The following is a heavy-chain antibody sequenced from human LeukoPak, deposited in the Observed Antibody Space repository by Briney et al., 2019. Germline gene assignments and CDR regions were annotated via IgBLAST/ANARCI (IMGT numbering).Heavy chain of an antibody. CDR3: AREGCSSTSCYVWGDGMDV. CDR1: GFTFNQYW. Sequence: GGSLRLSCAASGFTFNQYWMSWLRQAPGKGLEWVANINQDGSEKYYLDSVKGRFTISRDNAKNSLYLQMNSLRAEDTAVYYCAREGCSSTSCYVWGDGMDVWGQGTTVTVSS. D-gene: IGHD2-2*01. V-gene: IGHV3-7*01. CDR2: INQDGSEK. J-gene: IGHJ6*02.